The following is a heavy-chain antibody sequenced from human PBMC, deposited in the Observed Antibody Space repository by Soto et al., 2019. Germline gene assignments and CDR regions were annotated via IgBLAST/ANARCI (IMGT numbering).Heavy chain of an antibody. CDR1: GYTFTSYG. CDR2: ISAYNCNT. J-gene: IGHJ4*02. V-gene: IGHV1-18*01. D-gene: IGHD3-10*01. CDR3: ERGEAGDY. Sequence: QVQLVQSGAEVKKPGASVKVSCKASGYTFTSYGISWVRQAPGQGLEWMGWISAYNCNTDYAQKLQGRVTMTTVTSTSTAYMELRGLGSDDRALNYWERGEAGDYWGQGTLVTVSA.